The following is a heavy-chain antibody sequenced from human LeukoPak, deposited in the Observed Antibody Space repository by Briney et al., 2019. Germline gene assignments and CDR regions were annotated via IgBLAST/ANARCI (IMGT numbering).Heavy chain of an antibody. D-gene: IGHD3-10*01. Sequence: GGSLRLSCAASGFTFSVYGMHWVRQAPGKGLEWEAVIWNDGGNKYYADSVKGRFTISRDNSKNTLYLQMNSLRAEDTAVYSCARASGPFDYWGQGTLVTVSS. V-gene: IGHV3-33*01. CDR2: IWNDGGNK. CDR3: ARASGPFDY. CDR1: GFTFSVYG. J-gene: IGHJ4*02.